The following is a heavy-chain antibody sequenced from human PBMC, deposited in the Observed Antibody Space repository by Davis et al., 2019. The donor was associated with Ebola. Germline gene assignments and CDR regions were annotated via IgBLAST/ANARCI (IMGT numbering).Heavy chain of an antibody. Sequence: GESLKIPRKGPGYSFTSYWISWVRQMPGKGLEWMGRIDPSDSYTNYSPSFQGHVTISADKSISTAYLQWSSLKASDTAMYYCARHGMTTVVAYGMDVWGKGTTVTVSS. D-gene: IGHD4-23*01. J-gene: IGHJ6*04. CDR2: IDPSDSYT. CDR1: GYSFTSYW. CDR3: ARHGMTTVVAYGMDV. V-gene: IGHV5-10-1*01.